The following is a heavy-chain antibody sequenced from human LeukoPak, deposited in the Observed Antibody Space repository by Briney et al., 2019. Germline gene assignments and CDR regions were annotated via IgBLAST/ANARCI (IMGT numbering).Heavy chain of an antibody. Sequence: SETLSLTCTVSGGSISSGGYYWSWIRQHPGKGLEWIGYIYYSGSTYYNLSLKSRVTISVDTSKNQFSLKLSSVTAADTAVYYCARGLNYYDSSGYYYGDAFDIWGQGTMVTVSS. J-gene: IGHJ3*02. D-gene: IGHD3-22*01. CDR3: ARGLNYYDSSGYYYGDAFDI. CDR2: IYYSGST. V-gene: IGHV4-31*03. CDR1: GGSISSGGYY.